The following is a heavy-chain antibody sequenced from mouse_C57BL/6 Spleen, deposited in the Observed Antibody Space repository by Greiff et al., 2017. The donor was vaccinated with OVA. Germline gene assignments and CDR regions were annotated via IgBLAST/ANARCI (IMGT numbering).Heavy chain of an antibody. CDR1: GYAFSSSW. Sequence: QVQLQQSGPELVKPGASVKISCKASGYAFSSSWMNWVKQRPGKGLEWIGRIYPGDGDTNYNGKFKGKATLTADKSSSTAYMQLSSLTSEDSAVYFCARAYYDGSSSWFAYWGQGTLVTVSA. J-gene: IGHJ3*01. CDR2: IYPGDGDT. CDR3: ARAYYDGSSSWFAY. V-gene: IGHV1-82*01. D-gene: IGHD1-1*01.